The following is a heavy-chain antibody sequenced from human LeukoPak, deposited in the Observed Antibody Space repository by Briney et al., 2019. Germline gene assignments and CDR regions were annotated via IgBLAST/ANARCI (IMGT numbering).Heavy chain of an antibody. CDR3: ARITMVRGVITDYYYYYMDV. CDR2: IYSGGST. D-gene: IGHD3-10*01. V-gene: IGHV3-53*01. Sequence: AGGSLRLSCAASGFTVSSNYMSWVRQAPGKGLEWVSVIYSGGSTYYADSVKGRFTISRDNSKNTLYLQMNSLRAEDTAVYYCARITMVRGVITDYYYYYMDVWGKGTTVTISS. J-gene: IGHJ6*03. CDR1: GFTVSSNY.